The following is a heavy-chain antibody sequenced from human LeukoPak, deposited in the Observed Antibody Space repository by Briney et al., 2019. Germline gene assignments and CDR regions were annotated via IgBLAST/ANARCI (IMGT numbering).Heavy chain of an antibody. J-gene: IGHJ6*02. CDR1: GYTFTSYY. CDR3: ARDPSIVVVVAATSGDYYYGMDV. V-gene: IGHV1-46*01. D-gene: IGHD2-15*01. Sequence: ASVKVSCKASGYTFTSYYMHWVRQAPGQGLEWMGIIKPSGGSTSYAQKFQGRVTMTRDTSTSTVYMELSSLRSEDTAVYYCARDPSIVVVVAATSGDYYYGMDVWGQGTTVTVSS. CDR2: IKPSGGST.